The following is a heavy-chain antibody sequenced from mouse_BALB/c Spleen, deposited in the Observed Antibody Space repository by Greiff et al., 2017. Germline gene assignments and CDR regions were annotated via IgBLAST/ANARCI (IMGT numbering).Heavy chain of an antibody. CDR3: TRPDYYGSSNWYFDV. CDR2: IYPGNSDT. D-gene: IGHD1-1*01. V-gene: IGHV1-5*01. CDR1: GYSFTSYW. Sequence: VQLQQSGTVLARPGASVKMSCKASGYSFTSYWMHWVKQRPGQGLEWIGAIYPGNSDTSYNQKFKGKAKLTAVTSASTAYMELSSLTNEDSAVYYCTRPDYYGSSNWYFDVWGAGTTVTVSS. J-gene: IGHJ1*01.